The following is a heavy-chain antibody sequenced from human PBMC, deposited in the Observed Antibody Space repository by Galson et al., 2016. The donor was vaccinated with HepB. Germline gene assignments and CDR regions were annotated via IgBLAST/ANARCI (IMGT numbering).Heavy chain of an antibody. CDR1: DFTFSTYG. V-gene: IGHV3-33*01. Sequence: SLRLSCAASDFTFSTYGMHWVRQAPGKGLEWVALIWHDGSNKYYADSVKGRFTISRDNPKNTLYLQMNSLKVEDTAVYYCAREMHVAAAAAFDFWGRGTLVTVSS. CDR3: AREMHVAAAAAFDF. J-gene: IGHJ4*02. CDR2: IWHDGSNK. D-gene: IGHD6-13*01.